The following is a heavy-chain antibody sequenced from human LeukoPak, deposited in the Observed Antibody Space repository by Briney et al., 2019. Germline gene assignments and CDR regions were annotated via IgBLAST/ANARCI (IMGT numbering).Heavy chain of an antibody. V-gene: IGHV3-7*03. J-gene: IGHJ4*02. CDR1: GFTFSTYW. CDR3: ARGAMVRGVIITD. CDR2: IKEDGSQK. D-gene: IGHD3-10*01. Sequence: GESLRLSCAASGFTFSTYWMGWVRQAPGKGLEWVANIKEDGSQKYYMDSVKGRFTISRDNSKNTLYLQMNSLRAEDTAVYYCARGAMVRGVIITDWGQGTLVTVS.